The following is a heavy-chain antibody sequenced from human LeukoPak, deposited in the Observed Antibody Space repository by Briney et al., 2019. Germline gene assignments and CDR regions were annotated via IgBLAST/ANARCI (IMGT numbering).Heavy chain of an antibody. J-gene: IGHJ5*02. D-gene: IGHD3-22*01. CDR1: GGSFSGYY. Sequence: SETLSLTCAVYGGSFSGYYWCWIRQPPGKGLEWIGEINHSGSTNYNPSLKSRVTISVDTSKNQFSLKLSSVTAADTAVYYCAITHSSGPPNWFDPWGQGTLVTVSS. CDR2: INHSGST. CDR3: AITHSSGPPNWFDP. V-gene: IGHV4-34*01.